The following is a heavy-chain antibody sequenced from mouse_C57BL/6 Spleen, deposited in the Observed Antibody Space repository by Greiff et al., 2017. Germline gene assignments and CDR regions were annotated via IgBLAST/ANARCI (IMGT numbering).Heavy chain of an antibody. V-gene: IGHV1-80*01. CDR2: IYPGDGDT. CDR3: ATAQATAWFAY. J-gene: IGHJ3*01. D-gene: IGHD3-2*02. Sequence: QVQLKESGAELVKPGASVKISCKASGYAFSSYWMNWVKQRPGKGLEWIGQIYPGDGDTNYNGKFKGKATLTADKSSSTAYMQLSSLTSEDSAVYFCATAQATAWFAYWGQGTLVTVSA. CDR1: GYAFSSYW.